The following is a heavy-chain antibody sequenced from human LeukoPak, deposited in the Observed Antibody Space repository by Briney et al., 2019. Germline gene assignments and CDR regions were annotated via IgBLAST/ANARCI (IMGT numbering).Heavy chain of an antibody. J-gene: IGHJ5*02. Sequence: PSETLSLTCTVSGGSISNNDYFWGWIRQPPGKGLEWIGSRNYGGSTHDNPSLKSRVTISVDTSKNQVSLKLSSVTAADTAVYYCARRVPGRSGNWFDPWGQGTLVTVSS. CDR3: ARRVPGRSGNWFDP. CDR1: GGSISNNDYF. V-gene: IGHV4-39*01. D-gene: IGHD2-2*01. CDR2: RNYGGST.